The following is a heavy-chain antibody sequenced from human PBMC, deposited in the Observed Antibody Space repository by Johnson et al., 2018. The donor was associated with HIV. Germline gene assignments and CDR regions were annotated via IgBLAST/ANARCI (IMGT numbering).Heavy chain of an antibody. Sequence: VQLVESGGGVVRPGGSLRLSCAASGFTFDDYGMSWVRQAPGKGLEYVSAISSNGGSTYYANSVKGRFTISRDNSKNTLYLQMGSLRAEDMAVYYCARPRTTVTQVDAFDIWDQGTMVTVSS. J-gene: IGHJ3*02. D-gene: IGHD4-17*01. V-gene: IGHV3-64*01. CDR1: GFTFDDYG. CDR3: ARPRTTVTQVDAFDI. CDR2: ISSNGGST.